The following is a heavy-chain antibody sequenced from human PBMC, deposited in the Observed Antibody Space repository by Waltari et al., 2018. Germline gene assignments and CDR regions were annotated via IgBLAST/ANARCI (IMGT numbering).Heavy chain of an antibody. Sequence: QVQLVQSGAEVKKPGSSVKVSCKASGGTFSSYAISWVRQAPGQGLEWMGGIIPIFGTANYAQKFQGRVTMTRDTSISTAYMELSRLRSDDTAVYYCALLWDRAAGVGYWGQGTLVTVSS. CDR1: GGTFSSYA. CDR2: IIPIFGTA. J-gene: IGHJ4*02. V-gene: IGHV1-69*05. D-gene: IGHD6-13*01. CDR3: ALLWDRAAGVGY.